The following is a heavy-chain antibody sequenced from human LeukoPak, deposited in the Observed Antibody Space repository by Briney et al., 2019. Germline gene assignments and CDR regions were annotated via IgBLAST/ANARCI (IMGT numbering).Heavy chain of an antibody. V-gene: IGHV1-69*04. Sequence: GASVKVSCKASGGTFSSYAISWVRQAPGQGLEWMGRIIPILGIANYAQKFQGRVTITADKSTSTAYMELSSLRSEDTAVYYCARAGPTMVRSYAFDIWGQGTMVTVSS. J-gene: IGHJ3*02. CDR3: ARAGPTMVRSYAFDI. CDR1: GGTFSSYA. CDR2: IIPILGIA. D-gene: IGHD3-10*01.